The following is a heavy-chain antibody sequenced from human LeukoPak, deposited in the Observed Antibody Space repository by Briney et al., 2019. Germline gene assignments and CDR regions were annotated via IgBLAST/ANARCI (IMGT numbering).Heavy chain of an antibody. CDR1: GFTFSSYS. D-gene: IGHD6-19*01. CDR3: ARDRGSGPFDY. J-gene: IGHJ4*02. V-gene: IGHV3-21*01. Sequence: GGSLRLSFAASGFTFSSYSINWVRQAPGKGLEWVSSISSSSSYIYYADSVKGRFTISRDNAKNSLYLQMNSLRAEDTAVYYCARDRGSGPFDYWVQGTLVTVSS. CDR2: ISSSSSYI.